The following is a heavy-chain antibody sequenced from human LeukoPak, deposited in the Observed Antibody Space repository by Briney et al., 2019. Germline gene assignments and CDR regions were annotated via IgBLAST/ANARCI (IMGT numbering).Heavy chain of an antibody. CDR3: ARGARGYSYG. CDR2: IYHSGST. D-gene: IGHD5-18*01. CDR1: GGSISSYY. V-gene: IGHV4-59*01. J-gene: IGHJ4*02. Sequence: SETLSLTCTVSGGSISSYYWCWIRQPPGKGLEWIGYIYHSGSTNYNPSLKSRVTISVDTSKNQFSLELSSVTAADTAVYYCARGARGYSYGWGQGTLVTVSS.